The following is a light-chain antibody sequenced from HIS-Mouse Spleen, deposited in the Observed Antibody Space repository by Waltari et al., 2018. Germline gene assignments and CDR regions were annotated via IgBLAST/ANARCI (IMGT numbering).Light chain of an antibody. V-gene: IGLV1-40*01. CDR3: QSYDSSLSGSV. CDR1: SSNSGAGYD. CDR2: GHS. J-gene: IGLJ2*01. Sequence: QSVLTQPPSVSGAPGQRVTISCTGSSSNSGAGYDVHWYQQLPGTAPKLLNHGHSKRPAGVPDRFSGSKSGTSASLAITGLQAEDEADYYCQSYDSSLSGSVFGGGTKLTVL.